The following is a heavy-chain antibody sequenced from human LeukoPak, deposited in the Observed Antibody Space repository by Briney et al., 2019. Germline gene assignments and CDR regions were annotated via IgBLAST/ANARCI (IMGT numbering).Heavy chain of an antibody. D-gene: IGHD2-15*01. Sequence: GGSLRLSCAASGFTFSSYAMHWVRQAPGKGLEWVAVISYDGSNKYYADSVKGRFTISRDNFKNTLYLQMNSLRAEDTAVYYCARDGYSRESFDYWGQGTLVTVSS. V-gene: IGHV3-30-3*01. CDR3: ARDGYSRESFDY. CDR2: ISYDGSNK. CDR1: GFTFSSYA. J-gene: IGHJ4*02.